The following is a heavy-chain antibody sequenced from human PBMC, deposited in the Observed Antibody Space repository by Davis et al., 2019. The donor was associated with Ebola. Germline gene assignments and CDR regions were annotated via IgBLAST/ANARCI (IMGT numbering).Heavy chain of an antibody. J-gene: IGHJ4*02. V-gene: IGHV3-9*01. CDR1: GFTFSSYA. CDR3: AKSGCSSTSCAFDY. D-gene: IGHD2-2*01. Sequence: SLKISCAASGFTFSSYAMSWVRQAPGKGLEWVSGISWNSGSIGYADSVKGRFTISRDNAKNSLYLQMNSLRAEDTALYYCAKSGCSSTSCAFDYWGQGTLVTVSS. CDR2: ISWNSGSI.